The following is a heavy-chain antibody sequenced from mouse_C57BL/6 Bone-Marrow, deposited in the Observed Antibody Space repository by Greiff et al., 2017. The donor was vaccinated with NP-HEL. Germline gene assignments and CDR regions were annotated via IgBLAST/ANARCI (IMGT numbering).Heavy chain of an antibody. V-gene: IGHV14-3*01. CDR2: IDPANGNT. Sequence: EVQLQESVAELVRPGASVKLSCTASGFNIKNTYMHWVKQRPEQGLEWIGRIDPANGNTKYAPKFQGKATITADPSSNTAYLQLSSLTSEDTAIYYCARPRQLRPYYYAMDYWGQGTSVTVSS. D-gene: IGHD3-2*02. J-gene: IGHJ4*01. CDR3: ARPRQLRPYYYAMDY. CDR1: GFNIKNTY.